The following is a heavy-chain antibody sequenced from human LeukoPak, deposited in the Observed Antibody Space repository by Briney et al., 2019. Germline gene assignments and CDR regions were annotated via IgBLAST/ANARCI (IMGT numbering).Heavy chain of an antibody. J-gene: IGHJ4*02. CDR2: IKQDGSEK. D-gene: IGHD4-17*01. CDR3: AKDGGDYGYY. V-gene: IGHV3-7*01. CDR1: GFTFSSYA. Sequence: GGSLRLSCAASGFTFSSYAMSWVRQAPGKGLEWVANIKQDGSEKYYVDSVKGRFTISRDNAKNSLYLQMNSLRAEDTAVYYCAKDGGDYGYYWGQGTLVTVSS.